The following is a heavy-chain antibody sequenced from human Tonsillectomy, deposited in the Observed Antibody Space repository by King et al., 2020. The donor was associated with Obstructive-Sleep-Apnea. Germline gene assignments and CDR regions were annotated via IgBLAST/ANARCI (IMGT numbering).Heavy chain of an antibody. D-gene: IGHD3-10*01. Sequence: VQLVESGGGLVKPGGSLRLSCAASGFIFSDYDMNWVRRAPGKGLEWVSSITTISHYIYYAASVKGRFTISRDNANNLVYLQMSSLRAEDTAMYYCTSALGSRALRDNWFDLWGQGTLVTVSS. CDR3: TSALGSRALRDNWFDL. CDR1: GFIFSDYD. V-gene: IGHV3-21*01. J-gene: IGHJ5*02. CDR2: ITTISHYI.